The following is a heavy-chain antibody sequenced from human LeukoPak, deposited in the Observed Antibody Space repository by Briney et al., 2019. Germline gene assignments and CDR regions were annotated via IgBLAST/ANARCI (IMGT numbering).Heavy chain of an antibody. CDR3: ARYTAMVAFHAHGFDI. CDR1: GGSISSYY. Sequence: TPSETLSLTCTVSGGSISSYYWSWIRQPPGKGLEWIGYVSYSGSTNYNPSLKSRVTMSVDTSKNQFSLKLRSVTTADTAVYYCARYTAMVAFHAHGFDIWGKGTMVTVS. D-gene: IGHD5-18*01. CDR2: VSYSGST. V-gene: IGHV4-59*01. J-gene: IGHJ3*02.